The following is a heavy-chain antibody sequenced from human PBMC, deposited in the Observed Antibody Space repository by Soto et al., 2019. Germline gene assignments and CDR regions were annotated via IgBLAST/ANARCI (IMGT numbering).Heavy chain of an antibody. V-gene: IGHV6-1*01. D-gene: IGHD1-1*01. Sequence: SQTLSLTFVISGDSVSSNSSAWNCIRQSPSRGLEWLGRTYYRSKWYNEYAGSAKSRIIINPDTSKNQYSLQVNSVTPEDTAVYYCAMGTGTFEYWGQGILVTVSS. J-gene: IGHJ4*02. CDR2: TYYRSKWYN. CDR3: AMGTGTFEY. CDR1: GDSVSSNSSA.